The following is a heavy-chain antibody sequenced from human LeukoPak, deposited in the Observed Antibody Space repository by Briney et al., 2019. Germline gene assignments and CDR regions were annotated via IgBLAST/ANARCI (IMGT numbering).Heavy chain of an antibody. CDR2: ISVSGHRT. D-gene: IGHD4/OR15-4a*01. V-gene: IGHV3-23*01. Sequence: GGSLRLSCAASGFTFSSYSMSWVRQAPGKGLEWISGISVSGHRTYHAASVKGRFTISRDNSNNMVYLQMNSLRAEDTAVYYCARRAGAYSHPYDYWGQGTLVTVSS. CDR3: ARRAGAYSHPYDY. CDR1: GFTFSSYS. J-gene: IGHJ4*02.